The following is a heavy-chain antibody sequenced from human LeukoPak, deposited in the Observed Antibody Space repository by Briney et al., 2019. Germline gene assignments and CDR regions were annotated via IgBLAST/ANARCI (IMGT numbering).Heavy chain of an antibody. CDR3: ARGEGTVGATRSHFDY. Sequence: SQTLSLTCTVSGGSISSGDYYWSWIRQPPGKGLEWIGYIYYSGSTYYNPSLKSRVTISVDTSKNQFSLKLSSVTVADTAVYYCARGEGTVGATRSHFDYWGQGTLVTVSS. V-gene: IGHV4-30-4*08. CDR1: GGSISSGDYY. CDR2: IYYSGST. D-gene: IGHD1-26*01. J-gene: IGHJ4*02.